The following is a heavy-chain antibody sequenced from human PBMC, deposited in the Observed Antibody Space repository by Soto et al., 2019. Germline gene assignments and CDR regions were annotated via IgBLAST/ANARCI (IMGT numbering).Heavy chain of an antibody. CDR2: IYYSGST. D-gene: IGHD6-19*01. CDR1: GGSISSYY. Sequence: PSETLSLTCTVSGGSISSYYWSWIRQPPGKGLEWIGYIYYSGSTNYNPSLKSRVTISVDTSKNQFSLKLSSVTAADTAVYYCARHVTAVAGAPFDYWGQGTLVTVSS. CDR3: ARHVTAVAGAPFDY. J-gene: IGHJ4*02. V-gene: IGHV4-59*08.